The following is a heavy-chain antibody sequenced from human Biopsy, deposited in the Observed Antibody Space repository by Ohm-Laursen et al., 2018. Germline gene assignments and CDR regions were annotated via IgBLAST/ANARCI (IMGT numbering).Heavy chain of an antibody. D-gene: IGHD2-21*01. CDR2: VNPVAEAT. CDR1: GYNFGNYY. CDR3: ARESPLRLGVCGAIRCFKKVFGMDV. V-gene: IGHV1-46*01. J-gene: IGHJ6*02. Sequence: GSSVKVSCKSSGYNFGNYYINWVRKVPGQGLEWLGVVNPVAEATMYAQKFQDRITLTRDASTNTVYMDLTSLTSEDTAVYYCARESPLRLGVCGAIRCFKKVFGMDVWGQGTTVIVSS.